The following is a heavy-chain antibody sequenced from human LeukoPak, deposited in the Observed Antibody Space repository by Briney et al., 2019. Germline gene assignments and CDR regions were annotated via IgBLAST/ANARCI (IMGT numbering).Heavy chain of an antibody. CDR2: INHSGST. V-gene: IGHV4-34*01. CDR1: GGSFSGYY. Sequence: SETLSLTCAVYGGSFSGYYWSWIRQPPGKGLEWIGEINHSGSTNYNPSLKSRVTISVDTSKNQFSLKLSSVTAADTAVYYCARDRSVGVLPAPPFDFWGQGTLVTVSS. D-gene: IGHD6-6*01. CDR3: ARDRSVGVLPAPPFDF. J-gene: IGHJ4*02.